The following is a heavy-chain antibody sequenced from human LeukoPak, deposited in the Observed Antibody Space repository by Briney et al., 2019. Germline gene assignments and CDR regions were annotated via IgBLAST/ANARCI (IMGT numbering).Heavy chain of an antibody. D-gene: IGHD1-1*01. CDR2: IRGSGET. J-gene: IGHJ4*02. CDR1: GFSFSNFA. V-gene: IGHV3-23*01. CDR3: AKANWVSNADAVW. Sequence: GGSLRLSCAASGFSFSNFAMSWVRQAPARGPEWVSSIRGSGETFYADSVKGRFTLSRDDSRNTVYLQLNNLRVEDTAIYYCAKANWVSNADAVWWGQGTQVTVSS.